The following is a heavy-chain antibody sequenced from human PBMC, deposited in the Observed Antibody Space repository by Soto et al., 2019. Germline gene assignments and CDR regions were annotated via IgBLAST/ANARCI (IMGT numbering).Heavy chain of an antibody. D-gene: IGHD3-3*01. CDR3: AKDLTTIFGVADNWFDP. CDR1: RFTFSYYA. Sequence: GGSLRLSCAAPRFTFSYYAMHWIRQAPGKGLEWVSAISGSGGSTYYADSVKGRFTISRDNSKNTLYLQMNSLRAEDTAVYYCAKDLTTIFGVADNWFDPWGQGTLVTVSS. V-gene: IGHV3-23*01. J-gene: IGHJ5*02. CDR2: ISGSGGST.